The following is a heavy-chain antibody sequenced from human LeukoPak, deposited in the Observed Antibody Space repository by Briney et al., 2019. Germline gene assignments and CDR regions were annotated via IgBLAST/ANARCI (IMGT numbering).Heavy chain of an antibody. CDR3: ARALEDTAFDY. J-gene: IGHJ4*02. D-gene: IGHD5-18*01. CDR2: ISWNSGSI. V-gene: IGHV3-9*01. Sequence: GGSLRLSCAASGFTFDDYAMHWVRQAPGKGLEWVSGISWNSGSIGYADSVKGRFTISRDNAKNSLYLQMNSLRAEDTAVYYCARALEDTAFDYWGQGTLVTVSS. CDR1: GFTFDDYA.